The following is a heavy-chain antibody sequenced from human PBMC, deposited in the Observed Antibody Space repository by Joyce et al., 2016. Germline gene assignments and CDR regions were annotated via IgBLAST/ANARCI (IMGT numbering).Heavy chain of an antibody. J-gene: IGHJ4*02. CDR2: IYVHDDK. D-gene: IGHD3-22*01. CDR3: AHMGAYFFYSSGSNVFDY. Sequence: QITLKESGPTLVKPTQTLTLTCTFSGFSLTPSGVGVAWIRQPPGKALEWLAVIYVHDDKRYSPSLKSRLTITKDISKTQVVLTLTNMDPVDTATYYCAHMGAYFFYSSGSNVFDYWGQGALVTVSS. V-gene: IGHV2-5*01. CDR1: GFSLTPSGVG.